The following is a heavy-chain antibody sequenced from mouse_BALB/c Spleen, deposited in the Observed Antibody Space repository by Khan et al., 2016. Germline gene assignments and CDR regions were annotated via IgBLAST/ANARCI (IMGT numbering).Heavy chain of an antibody. Sequence: EVELVESGGGLVQPGGSLKLSCAASGFTFSSYGMSWVRQTPDKRLELVATINSNGGSTNYPDSVKGRFTISRDNAKNTLYLQMSSLKSEDTAMYYCARGIYYGYYFDYWGQGTTLTVSS. V-gene: IGHV5-6-3*01. CDR1: GFTFSSYG. D-gene: IGHD1-2*01. CDR3: ARGIYYGYYFDY. J-gene: IGHJ2*01. CDR2: INSNGGST.